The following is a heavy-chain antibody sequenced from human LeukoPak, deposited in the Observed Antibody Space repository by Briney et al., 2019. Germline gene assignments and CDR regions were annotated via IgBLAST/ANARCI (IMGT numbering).Heavy chain of an antibody. V-gene: IGHV3-9*01. J-gene: IGHJ4*02. D-gene: IGHD4-17*01. Sequence: GGSLRLSCAASGFTFDDYAMHWVRQAPGKGLEWVSGISWNSGSIGYADSVKGRFTISRDNAKNSLYLQMNSLRAEDTALYYCAKDSSAYGDYVGYFDYWGQGTLVTVSS. CDR2: ISWNSGSI. CDR1: GFTFDDYA. CDR3: AKDSSAYGDYVGYFDY.